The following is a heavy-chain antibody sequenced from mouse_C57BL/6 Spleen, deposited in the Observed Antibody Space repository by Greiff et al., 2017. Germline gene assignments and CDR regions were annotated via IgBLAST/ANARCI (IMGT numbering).Heavy chain of an antibody. CDR3: ARGGNDDFNWGRYFDY. CDR2: IDPNSGGT. J-gene: IGHJ2*01. D-gene: IGHD4-1*01. Sequence: QVHVKQPGAELVKPGASVKLSCKASGYTFTSYWMHWVKQRPGRGLEWIGRIDPNSGGTKYNEKFKSKATLTVDKPSSTAYMQLSSLTSEDSAVYYCARGGNDDFNWGRYFDYWGQGTTLTVSS. V-gene: IGHV1-72*01. CDR1: GYTFTSYW.